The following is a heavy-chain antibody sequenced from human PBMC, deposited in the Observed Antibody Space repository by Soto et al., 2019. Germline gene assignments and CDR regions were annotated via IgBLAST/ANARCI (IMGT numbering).Heavy chain of an antibody. J-gene: IGHJ4*02. CDR1: GVTSNNYA. CDR2: ISGDGDYT. V-gene: IGHV3-23*01. CDR3: AKGAYGSGSYDS. Sequence: GLKRVSCAAAGVTSNNYAMTWVRQAPGKGLEWVSAISGDGDYTYSADSVKGRFTISRDSSKNTLYLQMNSLRAEDTAVYYCAKGAYGSGSYDSWGQGTLVTVSS. D-gene: IGHD3-10*01.